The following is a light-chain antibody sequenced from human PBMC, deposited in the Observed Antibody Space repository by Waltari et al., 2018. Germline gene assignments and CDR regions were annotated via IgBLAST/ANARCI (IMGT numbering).Light chain of an antibody. J-gene: IGLJ3*02. CDR1: SGDVGRYHL. V-gene: IGLV2-23*02. CDR2: EVG. Sequence: QSALTQPASVSGSPGQSITISCTGTSGDVGRYHLVSWYQQHPGKAPKLMIYEVGKRPSGISNRFSGSKSGNTASLTISGLQAEDEADYYCCSYAGAGTGVFGGGTKVTVL. CDR3: CSYAGAGTGV.